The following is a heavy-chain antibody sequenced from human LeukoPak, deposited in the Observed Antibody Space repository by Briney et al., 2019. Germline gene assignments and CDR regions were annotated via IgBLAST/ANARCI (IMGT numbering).Heavy chain of an antibody. Sequence: PGRSLRLSCAASGFTFSSYGMHWVRQAPGKGLEWVAVIWYDGSNKYYADSVKGRITISRDNSKKTLYLQMNSLRAEDTAVYYCTRGGSYGSFDSWGQGTLVTVSS. D-gene: IGHD3-10*01. J-gene: IGHJ4*02. CDR3: TRGGSYGSFDS. CDR2: IWYDGSNK. CDR1: GFTFSSYG. V-gene: IGHV3-33*01.